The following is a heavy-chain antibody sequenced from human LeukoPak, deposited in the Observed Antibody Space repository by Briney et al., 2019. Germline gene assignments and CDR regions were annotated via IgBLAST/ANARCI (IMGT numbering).Heavy chain of an antibody. CDR3: ARRCSSSCRAFDI. CDR1: GFTFSDYY. Sequence: GGSLRLSCAASGFTFSDYYTTWIRQAPGKGLEWVSYISSSGSTIYYADSVKGRFTISRDNAKNSLYLQMNSLRAEDTAVYYCARRCSSSCRAFDIWGQGTMVTVSS. J-gene: IGHJ3*02. D-gene: IGHD6-13*01. CDR2: ISSSGSTI. V-gene: IGHV3-11*01.